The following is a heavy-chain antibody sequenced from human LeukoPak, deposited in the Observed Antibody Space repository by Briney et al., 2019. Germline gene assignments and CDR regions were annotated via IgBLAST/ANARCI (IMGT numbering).Heavy chain of an antibody. J-gene: IGHJ4*02. D-gene: IGHD3-10*01. CDR2: ISSSSSTI. Sequence: PGGSLRLSCAASGFSFSNSWMHWVRQAPGKGLEWVSYISSSSSTIYYADSVKGRFTISRGNAKNSLYLQMNSLRAEDTAVYYCARNPYGSGSHNFDFWGQGTLVTVSS. CDR1: GFSFSNSW. CDR3: ARNPYGSGSHNFDF. V-gene: IGHV3-48*01.